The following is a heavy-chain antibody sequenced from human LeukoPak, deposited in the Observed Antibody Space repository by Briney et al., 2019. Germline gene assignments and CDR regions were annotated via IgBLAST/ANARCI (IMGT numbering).Heavy chain of an antibody. CDR1: GGTFSSYA. Sequence: SVKVSCKASGGTFSSYAISWVRQAPGQGLEWMGGIIPIFGTANYAQKFQGRVTITADESTSTAYMELSGLRSEDTAVYYCASTRYDSHEIPYYYYYYGMDVWGQGTTVTVSS. J-gene: IGHJ6*02. CDR2: IIPIFGTA. V-gene: IGHV1-69*13. CDR3: ASTRYDSHEIPYYYYYYGMDV. D-gene: IGHD3-3*01.